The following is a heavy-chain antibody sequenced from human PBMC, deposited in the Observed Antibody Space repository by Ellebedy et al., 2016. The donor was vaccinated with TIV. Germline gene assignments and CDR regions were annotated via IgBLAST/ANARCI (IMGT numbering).Heavy chain of an antibody. Sequence: MPSETLSLTCTVSGGSIYSYYWSWLRQPAGKGLEWIGRIYTSGSTDYNPSLQRRVTISMDTSKNQFSLVLTSVTAADTAVYYCARGRGATTTWGPGTLVTVSS. D-gene: IGHD5-12*01. CDR3: ARGRGATTT. CDR2: IYTSGST. V-gene: IGHV4-4*07. J-gene: IGHJ5*02. CDR1: GGSIYSYY.